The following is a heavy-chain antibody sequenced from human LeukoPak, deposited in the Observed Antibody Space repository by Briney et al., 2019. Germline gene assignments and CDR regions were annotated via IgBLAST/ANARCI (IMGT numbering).Heavy chain of an antibody. Sequence: ASVKVSCKASGYTFTNYAIHWMRQAPGQRLEWMGWINVANGNAKYSQNFQGRVTITRDTSASTAYMELSSLRSEDTAVYYCARDLGSGWSHSDYWGQGTLVTVSS. J-gene: IGHJ4*02. D-gene: IGHD6-19*01. CDR1: GYTFTNYA. CDR3: ARDLGSGWSHSDY. V-gene: IGHV1-3*01. CDR2: INVANGNA.